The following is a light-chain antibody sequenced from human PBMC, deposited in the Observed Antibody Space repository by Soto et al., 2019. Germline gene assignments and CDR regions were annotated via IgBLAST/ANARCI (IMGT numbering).Light chain of an antibody. J-gene: IGKJ4*01. CDR2: RAS. Sequence: DIQMTQSPSSVSASVGDRVTITCRAIQGITSWLAWYQQKPGKAHKLLIYRASNLQSGVPSKFSGSGSVTDFTLNISGLQPAAFATYYCQQTTAFPLTFGGGTKVEIK. CDR1: QGITSW. CDR3: QQTTAFPLT. V-gene: IGKV1-12*01.